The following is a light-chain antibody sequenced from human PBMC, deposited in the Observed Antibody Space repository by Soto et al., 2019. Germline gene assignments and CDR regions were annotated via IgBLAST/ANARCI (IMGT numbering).Light chain of an antibody. Sequence: EIVMTQSPATLSVSPGERATLSCRASQSVSSNFAWYQQKPGQAPRLLIYGASTRATGIPARFSGSGSGTEFTPTISSLQSEDFAIYYCHHYNNWPPWTFGQGTKVEIK. CDR3: HHYNNWPPWT. J-gene: IGKJ1*01. CDR1: QSVSSN. CDR2: GAS. V-gene: IGKV3-15*01.